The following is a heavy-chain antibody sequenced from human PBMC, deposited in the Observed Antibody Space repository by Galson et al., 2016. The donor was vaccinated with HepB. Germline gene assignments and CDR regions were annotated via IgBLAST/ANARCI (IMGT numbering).Heavy chain of an antibody. CDR2: IHHGGGT. Sequence: LRLSCAASGFTFSTYGMHWVRQPPGKGLEWIGEIHHGGGTNYSPSLKSRLSMSVDKANNQVFLDLASVTAADTAVYFCAHSSGWYKFDLWGQGTLVSVSS. CDR3: AHSSGWYKFDL. CDR1: GFTFSTYG. V-gene: IGHV4-34*08. D-gene: IGHD6-19*01. J-gene: IGHJ5*02.